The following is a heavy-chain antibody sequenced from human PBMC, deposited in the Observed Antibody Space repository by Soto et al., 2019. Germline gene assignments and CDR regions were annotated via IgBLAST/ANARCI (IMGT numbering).Heavy chain of an antibody. CDR1: GFTFSSYA. Sequence: PGGSLRLSCAASGFTFSSYAMHWVRQAPGKGLEWVAVISYDGSNKYYADSVKGRFTISRDNSKNTLYLQMNSLRAEDTAVYYCATDYYGSGGYYSDYWGQGTLVTVSS. J-gene: IGHJ4*02. D-gene: IGHD3-10*01. CDR3: ATDYYGSGGYYSDY. CDR2: ISYDGSNK. V-gene: IGHV3-30-3*01.